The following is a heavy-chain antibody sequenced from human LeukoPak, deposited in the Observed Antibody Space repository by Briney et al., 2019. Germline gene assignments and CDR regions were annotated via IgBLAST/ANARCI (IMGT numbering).Heavy chain of an antibody. D-gene: IGHD6-13*01. V-gene: IGHV4-39*07. CDR2: IYYSGST. J-gene: IGHJ5*02. CDR1: GGSISSSSYY. Sequence: PSETLSLTCTVSGGSISSSSYYWGWIRQPPGKGLEWIGSIYYSGSTYYNPSLKSRVTISVDTSKNQFSLKLSSVTAADTAVYYCAREMYSSSWYQTNWFDPWGQGTLVTVSS. CDR3: AREMYSSSWYQTNWFDP.